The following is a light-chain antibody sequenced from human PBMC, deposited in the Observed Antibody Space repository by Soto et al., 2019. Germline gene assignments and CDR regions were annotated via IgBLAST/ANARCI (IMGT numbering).Light chain of an antibody. Sequence: QSALTQPASVSGSPGQSITISCTGTSSDVGSYNFVSWYQQRPGKAPKIIIYDVSNRPSGVSNRFSGSKSGNTASLTISGLQAADEADYYCSSYTSISTWVFGGGTKLTVL. V-gene: IGLV2-14*03. J-gene: IGLJ3*02. CDR3: SSYTSISTWV. CDR2: DVS. CDR1: SSDVGSYNF.